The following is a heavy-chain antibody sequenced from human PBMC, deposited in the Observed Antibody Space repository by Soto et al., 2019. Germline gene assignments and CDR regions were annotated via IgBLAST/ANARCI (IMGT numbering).Heavy chain of an antibody. CDR1: GGSISSYY. CDR3: ARQGVTISD. CDR2: IYYSGST. D-gene: IGHD3-9*01. V-gene: IGHV4-59*08. J-gene: IGHJ4*02. Sequence: QVQLQESGPGLVKPSETLSLTCTVSGGSISSYYWSWIRQPPGKGLEWIGYIYYSGSTNYNPSLNSRVTISVDTSKNQFSLKLSSVTAADTAVYYCARQGVTISDWGQGTLVTVSS.